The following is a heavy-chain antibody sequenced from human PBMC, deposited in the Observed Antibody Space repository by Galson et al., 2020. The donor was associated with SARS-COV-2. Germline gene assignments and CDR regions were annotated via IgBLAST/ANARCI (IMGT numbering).Heavy chain of an antibody. CDR1: GFTVSSNY. CDR3: ARDPRGYSSTHDAFDI. Sequence: TGGSLRLSCAASGFTVSSNYMSWVRQAPGKGLEWVSVIYSGGSTYYADSVKGRFTISRDNSKNTLYLQMNSLRAEDTAVYYCARDPRGYSSTHDAFDIWGQGTMVTVSS. V-gene: IGHV3-66*01. D-gene: IGHD6-13*01. J-gene: IGHJ3*02. CDR2: IYSGGST.